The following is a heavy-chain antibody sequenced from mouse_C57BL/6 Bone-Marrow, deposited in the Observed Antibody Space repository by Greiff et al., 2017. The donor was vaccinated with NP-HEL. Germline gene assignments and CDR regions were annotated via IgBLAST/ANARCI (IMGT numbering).Heavy chain of an antibody. J-gene: IGHJ3*01. V-gene: IGHV1-42*01. CDR2: INPSTGGT. Sequence: VQLQQSGPELVKPGASVKISCKASGYSFTGYYMNWVKQSPEKSLEWIGEINPSTGGTTYNQKFKAKATLTVDKSSSTAYMQLKSLTSEDSAVYCCARPPLYCPWGQGTLVSVSA. CDR1: GYSFTGYY. CDR3: ARPPLYCP. D-gene: IGHD2-1*01.